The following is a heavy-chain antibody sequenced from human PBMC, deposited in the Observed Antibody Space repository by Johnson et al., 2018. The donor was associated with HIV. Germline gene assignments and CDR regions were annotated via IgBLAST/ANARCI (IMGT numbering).Heavy chain of an antibody. Sequence: QVQLVESGGGVVQPGGSLRLSCAASGFTFSSYGMHWVRQAPGKGLEWVSAISGSGGSTYYTDSVKGRFTISRDNSKNTLYLQMNSLRAEDTAVYYCARAVVVAATNAFDIWGQGTMVTVSS. V-gene: IGHV3-NL1*01. J-gene: IGHJ3*02. CDR3: ARAVVVAATNAFDI. CDR2: ISGSGGST. D-gene: IGHD2-15*01. CDR1: GFTFSSYG.